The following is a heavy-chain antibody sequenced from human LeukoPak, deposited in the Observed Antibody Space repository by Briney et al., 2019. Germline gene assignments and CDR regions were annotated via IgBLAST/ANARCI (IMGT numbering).Heavy chain of an antibody. V-gene: IGHV3-23*01. J-gene: IGHJ4*02. CDR2: ISGSGGST. CDR1: GFTFSGYA. CDR3: AKDVTLSTSPYGDYGY. D-gene: IGHD4-17*01. Sequence: GGSLRLSCAASGFTFSGYAMSWVRQAPGKGLEWVSAISGSGGSTYYADSVKGRFTISRDNSKNTLYLQMNSLRAEDTAVYYCAKDVTLSTSPYGDYGYWGQGTLVTVSS.